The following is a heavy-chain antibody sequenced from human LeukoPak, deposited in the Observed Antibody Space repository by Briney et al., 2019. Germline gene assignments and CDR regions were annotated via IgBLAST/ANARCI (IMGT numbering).Heavy chain of an antibody. D-gene: IGHD3-22*01. CDR1: GGSISSNY. Sequence: SETLSLTCTVSGGSISSNYWSWIRQPAGKGLEWIGRIYTSGSTNYNPSLKSRVIMSVDTSKNQFSLKLSSVTAADTAVYYCARHRDYYDSSGYYPSFDYWGQGTLVTVSS. CDR3: ARHRDYYDSSGYYPSFDY. V-gene: IGHV4-4*07. CDR2: IYTSGST. J-gene: IGHJ4*02.